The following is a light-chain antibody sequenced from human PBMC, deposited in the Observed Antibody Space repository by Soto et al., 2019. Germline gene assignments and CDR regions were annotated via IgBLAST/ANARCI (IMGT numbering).Light chain of an antibody. CDR1: SSDVGGYDY. J-gene: IGLJ2*01. CDR3: CSYTGSLTLL. V-gene: IGLV2-14*01. Sequence: QSALGQPASVSGSPGQSITISCTGSSSDVGGYDYVSWYQQHPGKAPKLMIYEVSNRPSGVSNRFSGSKYGNTASLTISGLQAEDEADYYCCSYTGSLTLLFGGGTKVTVL. CDR2: EVS.